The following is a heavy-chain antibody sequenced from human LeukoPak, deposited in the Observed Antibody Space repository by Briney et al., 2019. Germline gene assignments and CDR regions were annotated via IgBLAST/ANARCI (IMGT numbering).Heavy chain of an antibody. CDR1: GFTFSSYE. V-gene: IGHV3-53*01. CDR3: ARTDETAPAEDFQH. Sequence: GGSLRLSCAASGFTFSSYEMRWVRQAPGKGLEWVSVIYSGGSTYYADSVKGRFTISRDNSKNTLYLQMKSLRAEDTAAYYCARTDETAPAEDFQHWGQGTLVTVSS. CDR2: IYSGGST. D-gene: IGHD2-21*02. J-gene: IGHJ1*01.